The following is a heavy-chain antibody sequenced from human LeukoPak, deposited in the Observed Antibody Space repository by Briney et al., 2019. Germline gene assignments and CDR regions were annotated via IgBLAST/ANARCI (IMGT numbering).Heavy chain of an antibody. CDR2: IRSDGSDT. D-gene: IGHD2-15*01. CDR1: GFTFSDTW. Sequence: GGSLRLSCAASGFTFSDTWMHWVRQAPGEGLVWVSRIRSDGSDTRYAESVKGRFTISRDNAKNTLYLQMNSLRAEDTAVYFCAKSPVSSCRGSFCYPFDYWGQGNLVTVSS. V-gene: IGHV3-74*01. J-gene: IGHJ4*02. CDR3: AKSPVSSCRGSFCYPFDY.